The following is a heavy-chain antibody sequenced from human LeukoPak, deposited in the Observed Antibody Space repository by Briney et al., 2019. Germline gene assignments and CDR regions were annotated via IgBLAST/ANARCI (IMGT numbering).Heavy chain of an antibody. CDR2: IYSGGST. Sequence: GGSLRLSCAASGFTVSSNYMSWVRQAPGKGLEWVSVIYSGGSTYYADSVKGRFTISRDNSKNTLYLQMNSLRAEGTAVYYCAKRAVGPFDYWGQGTLVTVSS. V-gene: IGHV3-66*04. D-gene: IGHD4-23*01. CDR1: GFTVSSNY. CDR3: AKRAVGPFDY. J-gene: IGHJ4*02.